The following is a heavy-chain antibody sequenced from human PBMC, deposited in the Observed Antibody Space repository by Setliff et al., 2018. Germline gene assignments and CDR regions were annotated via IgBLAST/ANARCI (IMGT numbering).Heavy chain of an antibody. D-gene: IGHD3-10*01. Sequence: LRLSCAASGFTFSRYWMSWVRQAPGKGLEWVANIKQDGSEKYYVDSVKGRFTISRDNAKNSLYLQMNSLRAEDTAVYYCARDHVYGSQYYYYYYGMDVWGQGATVTVSS. CDR1: GFTFSRYW. J-gene: IGHJ6*02. V-gene: IGHV3-7*01. CDR3: ARDHVYGSQYYYYYYGMDV. CDR2: IKQDGSEK.